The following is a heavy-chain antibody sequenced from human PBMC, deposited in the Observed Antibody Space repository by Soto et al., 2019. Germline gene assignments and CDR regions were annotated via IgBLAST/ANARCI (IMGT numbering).Heavy chain of an antibody. Sequence: ASVKVSCKASGYTFTGYYMHWVRQAPGQGLEWMGWINPNSGGTNYAQKFQGWVTMTRDTSISTAYMELSRLRSDDTAVYYCARGSPVIAVAVFLYFQHWGQGTLVTVSS. J-gene: IGHJ1*01. CDR3: ARGSPVIAVAVFLYFQH. CDR2: INPNSGGT. V-gene: IGHV1-2*04. CDR1: GYTFTGYY. D-gene: IGHD6-19*01.